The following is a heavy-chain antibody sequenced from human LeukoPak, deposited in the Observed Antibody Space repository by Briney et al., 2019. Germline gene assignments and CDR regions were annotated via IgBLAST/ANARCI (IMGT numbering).Heavy chain of an antibody. Sequence: GGSLRLSCAASGFTVSSNYMSWVRQAPGKGLEWVSVIYSGGSTYYADSVKGRFTISRDNSKNTLYLQMNSLRAEDTAVYYCARAPIAAAAVDYWGQGTLVTVSS. V-gene: IGHV3-53*01. CDR2: IYSGGST. J-gene: IGHJ4*02. D-gene: IGHD6-13*01. CDR1: GFTVSSNY. CDR3: ARAPIAAAAVDY.